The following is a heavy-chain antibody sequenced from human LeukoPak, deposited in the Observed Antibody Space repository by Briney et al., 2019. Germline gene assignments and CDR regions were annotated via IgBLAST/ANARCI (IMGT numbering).Heavy chain of an antibody. CDR1: GFTVSSNY. CDR3: ARDLTSGSYRDY. J-gene: IGHJ4*02. D-gene: IGHD1-26*01. Sequence: GSLRLSCAASGFTVSSNYMSWVRQAPGKGLEWVSVIYSGGSTYYADSVKGRFTISRDNSKNTLYLQMNSLRAEDTAVYYCARDLTSGSYRDYWGQGTLVTVSS. V-gene: IGHV3-66*01. CDR2: IYSGGST.